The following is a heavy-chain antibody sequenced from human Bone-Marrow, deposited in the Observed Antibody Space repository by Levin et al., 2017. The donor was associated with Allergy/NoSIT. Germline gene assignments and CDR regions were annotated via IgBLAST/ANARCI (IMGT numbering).Heavy chain of an antibody. J-gene: IGHJ4*02. CDR1: GFTFSYYT. V-gene: IGHV3-48*01. Sequence: GGSLRLSCEASGFTFSYYTMNWVRQVPGKALEWISFISSRSDTIYYADSVKGRFIISRDNVKNSVSLEMNSLRVEDTAVYYCATLTDHADYWGQGTLVSVSS. CDR2: ISSRSDTI. CDR3: ATLTDHADY.